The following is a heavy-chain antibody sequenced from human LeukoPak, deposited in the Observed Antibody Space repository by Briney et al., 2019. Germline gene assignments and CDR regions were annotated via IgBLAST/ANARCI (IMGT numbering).Heavy chain of an antibody. CDR2: INHNGNVN. CDR1: GFTFSSYW. CDR3: ARDGGQLQPISDY. J-gene: IGHJ4*02. D-gene: IGHD2-2*01. V-gene: IGHV3-7*01. Sequence: AGGSLRLSCAASGFTFSSYWMNWARQAPGKGLEWVASINHNGNVNYYVDSVKGRFTISRDNAKNSLYLQMNSLRAEDTAVYYCARDGGQLQPISDYWGQGTLVTVSS.